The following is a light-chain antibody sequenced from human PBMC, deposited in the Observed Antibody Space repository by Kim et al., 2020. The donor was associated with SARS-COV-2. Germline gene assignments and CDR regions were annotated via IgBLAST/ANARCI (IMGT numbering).Light chain of an antibody. CDR2: AAS. J-gene: IGKJ3*01. CDR3: QQSYTVPRT. CDR1: QTIDIF. Sequence: DIQMTQSPSSLSASVGERVTISCRASQTIDIFLNWYQQKPGRAPDLLIYAASNLRSGVPSRFSGSGSGTDFALTISSLQPEDFATYYCQQSYTVPRTFGHGTKVDIK. V-gene: IGKV1-39*01.